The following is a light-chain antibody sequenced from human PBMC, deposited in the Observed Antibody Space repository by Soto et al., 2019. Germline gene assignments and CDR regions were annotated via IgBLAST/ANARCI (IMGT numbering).Light chain of an antibody. CDR3: TSCITANTRCV. J-gene: IGLJ1*01. V-gene: IGLV2-14*01. CDR1: SIDIGRYNY. CDR2: EVN. Sequence: QSALTQPASVSGSPGQSITISCTGTSIDIGRYNYVSWFQQHPGKVPKLVIFEVNYRPSGVSDRFSGSKSGNTASLTITGLQAEDEADYYCTSCITANTRCVFXSGTKVTVL.